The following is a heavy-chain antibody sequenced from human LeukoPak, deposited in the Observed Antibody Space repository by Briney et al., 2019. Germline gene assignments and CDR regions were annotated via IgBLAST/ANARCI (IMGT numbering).Heavy chain of an antibody. CDR3: ARAGYDFWSGYFFDY. D-gene: IGHD3-3*01. CDR2: ISWDGGST. J-gene: IGHJ4*02. Sequence: GGSLRLSCAASGFTFDDYTMHWVRQDPGKGLEWVSLISWDGGSTYYADSVKGRFTISRDNSKNSLYLQMNSLRTEDTALYYCARAGYDFWSGYFFDYWGQGTLVTVSA. V-gene: IGHV3-43*01. CDR1: GFTFDDYT.